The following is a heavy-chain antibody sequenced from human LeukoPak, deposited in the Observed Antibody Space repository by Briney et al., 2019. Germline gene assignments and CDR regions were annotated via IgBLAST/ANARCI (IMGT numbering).Heavy chain of an antibody. V-gene: IGHV3-33*01. Sequence: GGSLRLSCAASRFTFSSYGMHWVRQAPGKGLEWVAGIWYDGSNKFYADSVKGRFTISRDNARSSLYLQMNSLRDEDTAVYYCAREEAQVATMLNWFDPWGQGTLVTVSS. CDR2: IWYDGSNK. J-gene: IGHJ5*02. CDR1: RFTFSSYG. D-gene: IGHD5-12*01. CDR3: AREEAQVATMLNWFDP.